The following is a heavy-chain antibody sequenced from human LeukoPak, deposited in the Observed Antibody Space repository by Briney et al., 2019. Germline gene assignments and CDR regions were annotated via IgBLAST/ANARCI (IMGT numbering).Heavy chain of an antibody. D-gene: IGHD3-9*01. CDR3: ARGGTYYDILTGYYPTGMDV. Sequence: SQTLSLTCTVSGDSLSSGSYYWSWIRQPAGKGLEWIGRIYTSGSTNYNPSLKSRVTISVDTSKNQFSLKLSSVTAADTAVYYCARGGTYYDILTGYYPTGMDVWGQGTTVTVSS. V-gene: IGHV4-61*02. CDR1: GDSLSSGSYY. CDR2: IYTSGST. J-gene: IGHJ6*02.